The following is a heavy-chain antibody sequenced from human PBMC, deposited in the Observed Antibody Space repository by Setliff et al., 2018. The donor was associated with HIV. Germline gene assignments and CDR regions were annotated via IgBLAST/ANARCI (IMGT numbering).Heavy chain of an antibody. CDR3: ARGSLWRTASDI. D-gene: IGHD3-10*01. CDR2: INAGNGNT. V-gene: IGHV1-3*01. Sequence: ASVKVSCKASGYTFTSYAMHWVRQAPGQRLEWMGWINAGNGNTKYSQRFQGRVTITRDTSASTAYMELSSLRSEDTAVYYCARGSLWRTASDIWGQGTMVTVSS. CDR1: GYTFTSYA. J-gene: IGHJ3*02.